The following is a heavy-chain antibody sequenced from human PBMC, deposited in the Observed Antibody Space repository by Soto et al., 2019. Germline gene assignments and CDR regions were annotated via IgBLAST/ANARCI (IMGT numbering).Heavy chain of an antibody. CDR3: AREDSYGNL. J-gene: IGHJ4*02. Sequence: VGSLRLSCAASGFTFSSYAMHWVRQAPGAGLERVAVISYDGDKKYYADSVRGQFTISRDNSKNTLYLQMNSLRTEDTAMYYCAREDSYGNLWRQGALGTVS. V-gene: IGHV3-30-3*01. CDR2: ISYDGDKK. D-gene: IGHD5-18*01. CDR1: GFTFSSYA.